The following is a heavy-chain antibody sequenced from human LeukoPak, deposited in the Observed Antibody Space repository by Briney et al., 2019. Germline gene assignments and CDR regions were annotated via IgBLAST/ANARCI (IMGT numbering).Heavy chain of an antibody. CDR3: ARAARYYMDV. J-gene: IGHJ6*03. Sequence: SETLSLTCAVYGGSFSGYYCSWIRQPPGKVLEWIGEINHSGSTNYNPSLKSRVTISVDTSKNQFSLKLSSVTAADTAVYCCARAARYYMDVWGKGTTVTVSS. D-gene: IGHD6-25*01. V-gene: IGHV4-34*01. CDR1: GGSFSGYY. CDR2: INHSGST.